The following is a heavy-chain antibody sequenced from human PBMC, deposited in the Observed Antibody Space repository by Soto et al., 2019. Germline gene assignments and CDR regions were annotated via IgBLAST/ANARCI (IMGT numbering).Heavy chain of an antibody. D-gene: IGHD5-18*01. Sequence: ETLSLTCTVSGGSISSSIYYWGWIRQPPGKGLEWIGSIYYSGSTYYNPSLKSRVTISVDTSKNQFSLKLSSVTAADTAVYYCASYDGGLWIHLYDYWGQGTLVTVSS. J-gene: IGHJ4*02. CDR3: ASYDGGLWIHLYDY. V-gene: IGHV4-39*01. CDR1: GGSISSSIYY. CDR2: IYYSGST.